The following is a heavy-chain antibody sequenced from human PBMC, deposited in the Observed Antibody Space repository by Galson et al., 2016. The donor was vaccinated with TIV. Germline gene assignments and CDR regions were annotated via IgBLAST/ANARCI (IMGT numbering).Heavy chain of an antibody. CDR3: VRHKGGYNFGFSLDN. J-gene: IGHJ4*02. CDR1: GYTFTNYW. V-gene: IGHV5-51*01. D-gene: IGHD5-18*01. CDR2: VYPDDSDT. Sequence: QSGAEVKEPEEPLKISCKASGYTFTNYWIGWVRQMPGKGLEWMGIVYPDDSDTKYSPSFQGQVTISADKSINTAYLQWTSLKASDTAIYYCVRHKGGYNFGFSLDNWGQGTLVTVSS.